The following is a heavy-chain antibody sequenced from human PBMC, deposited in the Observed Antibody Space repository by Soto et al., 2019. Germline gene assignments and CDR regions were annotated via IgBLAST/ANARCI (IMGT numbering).Heavy chain of an antibody. CDR3: ASDIVVVPAAITYYYYYGMDV. CDR1: GGTFSSYA. CDR2: IIPIFGTA. D-gene: IGHD2-2*01. Sequence: SVKDSCKASGGTFSSYAISWVRQAPGQGLEWMGGIIPIFGTANYAQKFQGRVTITADKSTSTAYMELSSLRSEDTAVYYCASDIVVVPAAITYYYYYGMDVWGQGTTVTVSS. V-gene: IGHV1-69*06. J-gene: IGHJ6*02.